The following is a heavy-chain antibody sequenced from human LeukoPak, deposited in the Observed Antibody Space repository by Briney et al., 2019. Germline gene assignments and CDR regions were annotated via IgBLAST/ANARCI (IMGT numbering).Heavy chain of an antibody. Sequence: PGGSLRLSRAASGFTFSRYAMHWVRQAPGKGLEWVAFIRYDGSDKYYADSVKGRFTISRDNSRNTLYLQMNSLRAEDTAVYYCAKDEGGITMIEPNYYFDYWGQGTLVTVSS. CDR1: GFTFSRYA. CDR3: AKDEGGITMIEPNYYFDY. CDR2: IRYDGSDK. V-gene: IGHV3-30*02. J-gene: IGHJ4*02. D-gene: IGHD3-22*01.